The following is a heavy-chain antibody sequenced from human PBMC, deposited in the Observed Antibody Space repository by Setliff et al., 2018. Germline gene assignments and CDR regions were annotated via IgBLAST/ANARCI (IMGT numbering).Heavy chain of an antibody. Sequence: AASVKVSCKASGYTFSDYLIHWVRQAPGLRPEWIGRVDCNSGSVHYAQNFQSRVSVTRDPSTTTAFMELSSLRADDTAVYYCAKTAHHYESSGYYYDPYFYYMDVWGKGTTVTVSS. D-gene: IGHD3-22*01. CDR1: GYTFSDYL. J-gene: IGHJ6*03. V-gene: IGHV1-46*01. CDR3: AKTAHHYESSGYYYDPYFYYMDV. CDR2: VDCNSGSV.